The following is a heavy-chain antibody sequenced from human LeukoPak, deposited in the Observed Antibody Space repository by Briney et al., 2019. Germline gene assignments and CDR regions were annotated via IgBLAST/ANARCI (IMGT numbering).Heavy chain of an antibody. J-gene: IGHJ4*02. D-gene: IGHD6-19*01. Sequence: ASVKVSCKASGYTFTSYYMHWVRQAPGQGLEWMGIINPSGGRTSYAQKFQGRVTMTRDTSTSTVYMELSSLRSEDTAVYYCARDPYSSGWLLEISFDYWGQGTLVTVSS. CDR1: GYTFTSYY. CDR2: INPSGGRT. V-gene: IGHV1-46*01. CDR3: ARDPYSSGWLLEISFDY.